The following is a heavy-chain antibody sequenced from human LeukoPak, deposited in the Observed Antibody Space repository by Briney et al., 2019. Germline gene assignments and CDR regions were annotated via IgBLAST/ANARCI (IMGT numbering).Heavy chain of an antibody. D-gene: IGHD6-13*01. J-gene: IGHJ4*02. CDR1: GGSFSGYY. V-gene: IGHV4-34*01. CDR3: ARSGTYQYSSTSDY. Sequence: SETLSLTCAVYGGSFSGYYWSWIRQPPGKGLEWIGEINHSGSTNYNPSLKSRVTISLDTSKNQFSLKLTSVIAADTAVYLCARSGTYQYSSTSDYWGQGTLVTVSS. CDR2: INHSGST.